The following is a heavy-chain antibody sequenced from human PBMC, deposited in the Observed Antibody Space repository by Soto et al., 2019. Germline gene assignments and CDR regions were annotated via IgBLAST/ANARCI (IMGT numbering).Heavy chain of an antibody. CDR1: GYSFTSYW. J-gene: IGHJ4*02. D-gene: IGHD3-22*01. Sequence: PGESLKISCKGSGYSFTSYWIGWVRQMPGKGLEWMGIIYPGDSDTRYSPSFQGQVTISADKSISTAYLQWSSLKASDTAMYYCAITRTDDSSGYYEPVFDYWGQGTLVTVSS. CDR2: IYPGDSDT. V-gene: IGHV5-51*01. CDR3: AITRTDDSSGYYEPVFDY.